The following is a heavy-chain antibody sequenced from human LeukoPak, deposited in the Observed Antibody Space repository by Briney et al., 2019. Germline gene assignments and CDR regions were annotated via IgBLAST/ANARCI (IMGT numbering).Heavy chain of an antibody. V-gene: IGHV3-53*01. CDR2: IYSGGST. J-gene: IGHJ4*02. CDR3: ASGARDDSSGYYCGY. CDR1: GFTFSSYA. Sequence: GGSLRLSCAASGFTFSSYAMSWVRQAPGKGLEWVSVIYSGGSTYYADSVKGRFTISRDNSKNTLYLQMNSLRAEDTAVYYCASGARDDSSGYYCGYWGQGTLVTVSS. D-gene: IGHD3-22*01.